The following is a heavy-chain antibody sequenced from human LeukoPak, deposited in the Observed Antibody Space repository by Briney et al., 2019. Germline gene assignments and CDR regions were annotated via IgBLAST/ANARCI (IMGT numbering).Heavy chain of an antibody. CDR2: LSASGRST. V-gene: IGHV3-23*01. J-gene: IGHJ4*02. CDR3: AKWGCSGGSCYPFDY. CDR1: GFTFSNCA. Sequence: GGSLRLSCAASGFTFSNCAMSWVRQAPGKGLEWVSGLSASGRSTYYADSVKGRFTISRDNSKNTLYLQMNSLRAEDTAVYYCAKWGCSGGSCYPFDYWGQGTLVTVSS. D-gene: IGHD2-15*01.